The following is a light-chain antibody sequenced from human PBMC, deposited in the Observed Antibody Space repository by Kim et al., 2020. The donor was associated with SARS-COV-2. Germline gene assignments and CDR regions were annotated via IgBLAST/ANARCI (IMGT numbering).Light chain of an antibody. CDR2: KDS. V-gene: IGLV3-27*01. J-gene: IGLJ2*01. CDR3: YSAADNPVV. CDR1: VLAKKY. Sequence: SVTPRQTARITCSGDVLAKKYARWFQQKPGQAPVLVIYKDSERPSGIPERFSGSTSGTTVTLTISGAQLEDEADYYCYSAADNPVVFGGGTQLTVL.